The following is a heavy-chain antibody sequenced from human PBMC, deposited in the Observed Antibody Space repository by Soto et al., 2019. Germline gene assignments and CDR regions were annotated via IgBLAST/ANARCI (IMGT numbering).Heavy chain of an antibody. CDR3: ARERSSSWSRWYYYYYYGMDV. Sequence: GGSLRLSCAASGFTVSSNYMSWVRQAPGKGLEWVSVIYSGGSTYYADSVKGRFTISRDNSKNTLYLQMNSLRAEDTAVYYCARERSSSWSRWYYYYYYGMDVWGQGTTVTVSS. CDR2: IYSGGST. V-gene: IGHV3-66*01. D-gene: IGHD6-13*01. J-gene: IGHJ6*02. CDR1: GFTVSSNY.